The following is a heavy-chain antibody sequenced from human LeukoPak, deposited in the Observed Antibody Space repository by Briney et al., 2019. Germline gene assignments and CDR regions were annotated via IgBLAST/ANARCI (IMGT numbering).Heavy chain of an antibody. CDR2: INPNSGGT. CDR3: ARAGYSSGWALNWFDP. V-gene: IGHV1-2*02. CDR1: GYTFTGYY. D-gene: IGHD6-19*01. Sequence: ASVKVSCKASGYTFTGYYMHWVRQAPGQGLEWMGWINPNSGGTNYAQKFQGRVTMTRDTSISTAYMELSRLRSDDTAVYYCARAGYSSGWALNWFDPWGQGTLVTVSS. J-gene: IGHJ5*02.